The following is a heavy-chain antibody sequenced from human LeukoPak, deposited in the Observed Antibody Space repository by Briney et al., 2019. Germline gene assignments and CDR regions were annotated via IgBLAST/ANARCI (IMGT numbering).Heavy chain of an antibody. J-gene: IGHJ3*02. CDR1: GFTFSDYY. V-gene: IGHV3-11*05. CDR3: ARVPGKYAFDI. Sequence: GGSLRLSCAASGFTFSDYYMSWIRQAPGKGLGWVAYISSSGSSTNYADSVKGRFTISRDNAKNSLYLQMNSLRAEDTAVYYCARVPGKYAFDIWGQGTMVTVSA. CDR2: ISSSGSST. D-gene: IGHD3-10*01.